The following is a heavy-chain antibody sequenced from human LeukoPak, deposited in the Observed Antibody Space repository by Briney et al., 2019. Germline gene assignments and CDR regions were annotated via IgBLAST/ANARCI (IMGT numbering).Heavy chain of an antibody. D-gene: IGHD6-6*01. CDR1: GFTFSSYW. J-gene: IGHJ3*02. V-gene: IGHV3-7*01. CDR2: IKQDGSEK. Sequence: GGSLRLSCAASGFTFSSYWMSWDRQAPGKGLEWVANIKQDGSEKYYVDSVKGRFTISRDNAKNSLYLQMNSLRAEDTAVYYCARGDSSSPRAFRASDIWGQGTMVTVSS. CDR3: ARGDSSSPRAFRASDI.